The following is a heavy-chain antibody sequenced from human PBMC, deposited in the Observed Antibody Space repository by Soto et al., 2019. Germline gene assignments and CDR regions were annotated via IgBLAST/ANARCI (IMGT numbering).Heavy chain of an antibody. J-gene: IGHJ5*01. CDR2: MNPNSGNT. CDR1: GYTFTIYE. V-gene: IGHV1-8*01. D-gene: IGHD6-25*01. Sequence: ASVKVSCKACGYTFTIYEINWVRQATGQGLEWMGWMNPNSGNTGYAQKFQGRVTMTRNTSISTAYMELSSLRSEDTAVYYCARELYSSVRFDSWGQGTLVTVSS. CDR3: ARELYSSVRFDS.